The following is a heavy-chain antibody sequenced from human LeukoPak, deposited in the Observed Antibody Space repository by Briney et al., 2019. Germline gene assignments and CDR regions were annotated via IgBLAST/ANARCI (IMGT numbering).Heavy chain of an antibody. CDR3: AKGPSQGATWLGDY. Sequence: GGSLRLSCAASGFTFSSYGMHWFRQAPGKGLEWVAFIRHDESVRYYADSVKGRFTISRDNSKNTLSLQMNSLRPEDTAVYYCAKGPSQGATWLGDYWGQGILVTVSS. J-gene: IGHJ4*02. CDR1: GFTFSSYG. D-gene: IGHD6-19*01. CDR2: IRHDESVR. V-gene: IGHV3-30*02.